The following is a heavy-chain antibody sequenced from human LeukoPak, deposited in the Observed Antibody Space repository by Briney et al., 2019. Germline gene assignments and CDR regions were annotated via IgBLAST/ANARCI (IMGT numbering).Heavy chain of an antibody. J-gene: IGHJ3*01. V-gene: IGHV4-59*01. CDR1: GGSISSYY. Sequence: SEALSLTCTVSGGSISSYYWSWIRQPPGKGLEWIGYFYYSGNTYYNPSLKSRVTISVDTSKNQFSLRVNSVTAADTAVYYCARTKPLDPFDFWGQGTLVTVSS. CDR2: FYYSGNT. CDR3: ARTKPLDPFDF.